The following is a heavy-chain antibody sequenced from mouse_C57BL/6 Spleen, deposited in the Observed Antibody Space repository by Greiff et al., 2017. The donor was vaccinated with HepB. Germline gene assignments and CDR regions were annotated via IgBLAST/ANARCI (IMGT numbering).Heavy chain of an antibody. Sequence: QVQLQQPGAELVKPGASVKMSCKASGYTFTSYWITWVKQRPGQGLEWIGDIYPGSGSTNYNEKFKSKATLTVDKASSTAYMQLSSLTSEDSAVYYCARWDYYGSSYGYFDVWGTGTTVTVSS. J-gene: IGHJ1*03. CDR2: IYPGSGST. V-gene: IGHV1-55*01. CDR3: ARWDYYGSSYGYFDV. CDR1: GYTFTSYW. D-gene: IGHD1-1*01.